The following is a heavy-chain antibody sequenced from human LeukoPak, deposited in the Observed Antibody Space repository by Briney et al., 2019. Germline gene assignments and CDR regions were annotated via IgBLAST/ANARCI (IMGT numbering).Heavy chain of an antibody. Sequence: KPSETLSLTCTASGDSIISTSYYWGWIRQPPGKGLEWIGSIYYSGSTYYNLSLKSRVTIYVDTSKNHFSLKLSSVTAADTAVYYCARVGDGYNLFDYWGQGLLVTVSS. J-gene: IGHJ4*02. D-gene: IGHD5-24*01. CDR1: GDSIISTSYY. CDR2: IYYSGST. V-gene: IGHV4-39*02. CDR3: ARVGDGYNLFDY.